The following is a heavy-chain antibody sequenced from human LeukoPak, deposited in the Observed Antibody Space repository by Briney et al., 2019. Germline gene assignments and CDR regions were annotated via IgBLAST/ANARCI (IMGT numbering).Heavy chain of an antibody. CDR1: GFTFSSYS. D-gene: IGHD6-13*01. V-gene: IGHV3-21*04. CDR2: ISSSSSYI. J-gene: IGHJ6*03. Sequence: GGSLRLSCAASGFTFSSYSMNWVRQAPGKGLEWVSSISSSSSYIYYADSVKGRFTISRDNAKNSLYLQMNSLRAEDTAVYYCARVYCAAAGTCYYYYYYMDVWGKGTTVTISS. CDR3: ARVYCAAAGTCYYYYYYMDV.